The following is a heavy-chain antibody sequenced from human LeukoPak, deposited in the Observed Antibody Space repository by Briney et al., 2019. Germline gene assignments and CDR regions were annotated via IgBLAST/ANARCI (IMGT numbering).Heavy chain of an antibody. Sequence: GGSLRLSCAASGFTFSSYAMSWVRQAPGKGLEWVSAISGSGGSTYYADSVKGRFTISGDNSKNTLYLQMNSLRAEDTAVYYCAKGQGMATISQQFDYWGQGTLVTVSS. D-gene: IGHD5-24*01. J-gene: IGHJ4*02. V-gene: IGHV3-23*01. CDR1: GFTFSSYA. CDR3: AKGQGMATISQQFDY. CDR2: ISGSGGST.